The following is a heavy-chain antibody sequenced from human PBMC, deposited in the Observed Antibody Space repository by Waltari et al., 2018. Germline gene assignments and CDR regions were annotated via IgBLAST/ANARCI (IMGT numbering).Heavy chain of an antibody. V-gene: IGHV4-4*07. CDR1: GGSISSYY. J-gene: IGHJ6*03. D-gene: IGHD3-9*01. CDR2: IYTSGST. Sequence: QVQLQESGPGLVKPSETLSLTCTVSGGSISSYYWSWIRQPAGKGLEWIGRIYTSGSTNYNPSLKRRVTMSVDTSKNQFSLKLSSVTAADTAVYYCARGYDILTGYYKDYYYYYMDVWGKGTTVTVSS. CDR3: ARGYDILTGYYKDYYYYYMDV.